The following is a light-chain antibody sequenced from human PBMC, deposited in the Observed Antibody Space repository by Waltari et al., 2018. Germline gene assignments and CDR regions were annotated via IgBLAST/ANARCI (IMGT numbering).Light chain of an antibody. V-gene: IGKV3-15*01. CDR3: QQYNNWPLT. CDR2: GAS. CDR1: QSVSSD. J-gene: IGKJ4*01. Sequence: ETVMTQSPPTLSVSPGERATLPCRASQSVSSDLAWYKQKPGQAPRLLINGASTRATGIPGRFSGSGSGTEFTLTISSLQSEDFAVYYCQQYNNWPLTFGGGTKVEI.